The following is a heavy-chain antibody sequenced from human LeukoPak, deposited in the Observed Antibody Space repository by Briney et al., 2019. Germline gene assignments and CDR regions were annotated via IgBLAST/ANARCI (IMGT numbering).Heavy chain of an antibody. CDR3: ARMHYYDSSGDNWYGP. CDR1: GYTFTSYD. V-gene: IGHV1-8*01. D-gene: IGHD3-22*01. J-gene: IGHJ5*02. Sequence: ASVKVSCKASGYTFTSYDINWVRQATGQGLEWMGWMNPNSSHTGYAQKFQGGVAMTRNTSITTAYMELSRLRSEDTAVYYCARMHYYDSSGDNWYGPWGQGTLVTVSS. CDR2: MNPNSSHT.